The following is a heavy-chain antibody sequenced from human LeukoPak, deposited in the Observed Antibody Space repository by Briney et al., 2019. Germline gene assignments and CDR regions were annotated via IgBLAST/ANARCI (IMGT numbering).Heavy chain of an antibody. J-gene: IGHJ4*02. CDR1: GFTFSSYS. CDR3: ARDASADILTGYYLRKNPPPTY. CDR2: ISSSSSYI. D-gene: IGHD3-9*01. Sequence: GGSLRLSCAASGFTFSSYSMNWVRQAPGKGLEWVSSISSSSSYIYYADSAKGRFTISRDNAKNSLYLQMNSLRAEDTAVYYCARDASADILTGYYLRKNPPPTYWGQGTLVTVSS. V-gene: IGHV3-21*01.